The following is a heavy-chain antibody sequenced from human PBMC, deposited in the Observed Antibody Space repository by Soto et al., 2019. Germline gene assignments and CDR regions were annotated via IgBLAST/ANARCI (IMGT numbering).Heavy chain of an antibody. Sequence: WGSLLISCASAVLTFSSYAMSWVRQGPGKGLEWVSAISRSGGSTYYADSVKGRFTISRENSKNTLYLQMNSLRAEDTAVYYCAKDPRGSYYVGGDWFDPWGQGTMVTVSS. J-gene: IGHJ5*02. CDR3: AKDPRGSYYVGGDWFDP. CDR1: VLTFSSYA. V-gene: IGHV3-23*01. CDR2: ISRSGGST. D-gene: IGHD1-26*01.